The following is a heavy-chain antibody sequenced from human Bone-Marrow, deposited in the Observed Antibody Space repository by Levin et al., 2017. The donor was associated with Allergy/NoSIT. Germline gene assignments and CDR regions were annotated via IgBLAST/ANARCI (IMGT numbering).Heavy chain of an antibody. V-gene: IGHV3-30-3*01. Sequence: GGSLRLSCAASGFTFSGYAMQWVRQAPGKGLQWVAVISNDGITKYNADSVKGRLTISRDSSKNTLYLQMNSLRLEDTAVYYCARACDISSSWCPHYYGMDVWGQGTTVTVSS. D-gene: IGHD6-13*01. CDR1: GFTFSGYA. CDR2: ISNDGITK. J-gene: IGHJ6*02. CDR3: ARACDISSSWCPHYYGMDV.